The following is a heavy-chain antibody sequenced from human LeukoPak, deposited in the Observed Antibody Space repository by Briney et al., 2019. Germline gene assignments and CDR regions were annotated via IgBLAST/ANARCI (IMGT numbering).Heavy chain of an antibody. CDR1: GFTFSSYG. CDR2: IKQDGSEK. Sequence: GGSLRLSCAASGFTFSSYGMSWVRQAPGKGLEWVANIKQDGSEKYYVDSVKGRFTISRDNAKNSLYLQMNSLRAEDTAVYYCARARITIFGVVILSDAFDIWGQGTMVTVSS. D-gene: IGHD3-3*01. V-gene: IGHV3-7*01. CDR3: ARARITIFGVVILSDAFDI. J-gene: IGHJ3*02.